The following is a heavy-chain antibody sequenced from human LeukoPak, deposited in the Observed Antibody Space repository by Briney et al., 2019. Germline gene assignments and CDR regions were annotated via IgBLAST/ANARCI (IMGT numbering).Heavy chain of an antibody. CDR1: GGSISSYY. J-gene: IGHJ5*02. CDR3: ARDYGGNSVLDS. D-gene: IGHD4-23*01. Sequence: SETLSLTCTVSGGSISSYYWSWIRQPPGKGLEWIGNIYDSGSTNYNPSLKSRVTISVDTSKNQCSLKLSSVTAADTAVYYCARDYGGNSVLDSWGQGTLVTVSS. CDR2: IYDSGST. V-gene: IGHV4-59*01.